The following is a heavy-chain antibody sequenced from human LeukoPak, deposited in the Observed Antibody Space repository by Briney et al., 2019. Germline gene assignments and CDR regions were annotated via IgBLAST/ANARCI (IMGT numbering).Heavy chain of an antibody. J-gene: IGHJ3*02. Sequence: GGSLRLSCAASGFTFSSYGMHWVRQAPGKGLEWVAVISYDGSNKYYADSVKGRFTISRDNSKNTLYLQMNSLRAEDTAVYYCAGGGSGSYYYDAFDIWGQGTMVTVSS. CDR3: AGGGSGSYYYDAFDI. CDR1: GFTFSSYG. CDR2: ISYDGSNK. V-gene: IGHV3-30*03. D-gene: IGHD3-10*01.